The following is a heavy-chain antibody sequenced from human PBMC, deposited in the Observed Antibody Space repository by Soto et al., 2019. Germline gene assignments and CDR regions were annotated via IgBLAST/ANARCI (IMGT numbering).Heavy chain of an antibody. Sequence: QVQLVESGGGVVQPGRSLRLSCAASGFTFSSYAMHWVRQAPGKGLEWVAVISYDGSNKYYADSVKGRFTISRDNSKNTLYLQMNSLRAEDTAVYYCARTLLMDVWGQGTTVTVSS. CDR3: ARTLLMDV. CDR2: ISYDGSNK. J-gene: IGHJ6*02. CDR1: GFTFSSYA. V-gene: IGHV3-30-3*01.